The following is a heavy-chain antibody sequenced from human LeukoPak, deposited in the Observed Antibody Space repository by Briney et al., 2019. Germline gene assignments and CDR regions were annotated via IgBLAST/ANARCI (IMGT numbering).Heavy chain of an antibody. Sequence: ASVKVSCKASGYTFTSYYMHWVRQAPGQGLEWMGIINPSGGSTSYAQKFQGGVTMTRDTSTSTVYMELSSLRSEDTAVYYCARALGYDSSGYTFDYWGQGTLVTVSS. J-gene: IGHJ4*02. D-gene: IGHD3-22*01. CDR3: ARALGYDSSGYTFDY. CDR2: INPSGGST. CDR1: GYTFTSYY. V-gene: IGHV1-46*01.